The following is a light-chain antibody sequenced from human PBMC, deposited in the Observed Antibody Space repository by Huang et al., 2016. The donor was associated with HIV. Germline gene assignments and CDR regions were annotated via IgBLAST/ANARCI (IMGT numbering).Light chain of an antibody. CDR3: QQYDNLYI. J-gene: IGKJ1*01. Sequence: DIQMTQSPSSLSASVGDRVTITCQASQDIRKYLNWYQQKPGRAPKLLIYDSSNVEGGVPSRFGGSGSGTNFTFTISSLHPEDIATYYCQQYDNLYIFGQGTKVEIK. CDR1: QDIRKY. CDR2: DSS. V-gene: IGKV1-33*01.